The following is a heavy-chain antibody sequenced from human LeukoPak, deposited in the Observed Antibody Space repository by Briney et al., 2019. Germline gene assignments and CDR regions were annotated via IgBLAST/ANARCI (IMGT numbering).Heavy chain of an antibody. J-gene: IGHJ4*02. CDR2: IYTSGST. V-gene: IGHV4-61*02. CDR3: ARQPLGWGFDY. Sequence: PSETLSLTCTVSGGSISSGSYYWSWIRQPAGKGLEWIGRIYTSGSTNYNPSLKSRVTISVDTSKNQFSLKLSSVTAADTAVYYCARQPLGWGFDYWGQGTLVTVSS. D-gene: IGHD7-27*01. CDR1: GGSISSGSYY.